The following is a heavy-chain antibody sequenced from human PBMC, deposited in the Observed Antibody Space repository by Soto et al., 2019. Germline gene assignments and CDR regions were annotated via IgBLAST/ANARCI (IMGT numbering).Heavy chain of an antibody. J-gene: IGHJ6*03. CDR2: IYYTGST. CDR3: ARVSGIVVVPTAKDPHYYYMDV. CDR1: GVSISGGPYY. D-gene: IGHD2-2*01. V-gene: IGHV4-31*03. Sequence: SETLSLTCTVSGVSISGGPYYWTWIRQHPGSGLEWIGYIYYTGSTYYNPSLKSRVIMSVDTSNNQLSLKLSSVTAADTAVYFCARVSGIVVVPTAKDPHYYYMDVWGKGTTVTVSS.